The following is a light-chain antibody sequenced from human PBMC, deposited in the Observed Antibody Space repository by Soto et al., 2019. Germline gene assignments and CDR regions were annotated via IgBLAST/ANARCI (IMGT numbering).Light chain of an antibody. CDR3: QQYGRSPLT. CDR1: QSVSSN. V-gene: IGKV3-20*01. CDR2: VAS. J-gene: IGKJ4*01. Sequence: EIVMTQSPATLSVSPGERATLSCRASQSVSSNLAWYQQKPGQAPRLLIYVASFRATGIPDRFSGSGSGTEFTLTISRLEPEDSAVYFCQQYGRSPLTFGGGTKVEIK.